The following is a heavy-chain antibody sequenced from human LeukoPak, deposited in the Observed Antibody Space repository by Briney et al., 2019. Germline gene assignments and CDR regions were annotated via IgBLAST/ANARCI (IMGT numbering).Heavy chain of an antibody. V-gene: IGHV4-34*01. Sequence: SETLSLTCAVYGGSFSGYYWSWIRQPPGKGLEWIGEINHSGSTNYNPSLKSRVTISVDTSKNQFSLKLSSVTAADTAVYYCARNIVLMVYVIFGKLNWFDPWGQGTLVTVSS. J-gene: IGHJ5*02. D-gene: IGHD2-8*01. CDR3: ARNIVLMVYVIFGKLNWFDP. CDR1: GGSFSGYY. CDR2: INHSGST.